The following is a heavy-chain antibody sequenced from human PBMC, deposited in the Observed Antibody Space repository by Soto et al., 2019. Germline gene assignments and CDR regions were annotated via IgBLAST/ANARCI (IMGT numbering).Heavy chain of an antibody. V-gene: IGHV4-34*01. CDR1: GGSFSGYY. CDR2: INHSGST. J-gene: IGHJ6*02. D-gene: IGHD5-18*01. CDR3: ARVRGYSYGHNYYYYGMDV. Sequence: LETLSLTCAVYGGSFSGYYWSWIRQPPGKGLEWIGEINHSGSTNYNPSLKSRVTISVDTSKNQFSLKLSSVTAADTAVYYCARVRGYSYGHNYYYYGMDVWGQGTTVTVSS.